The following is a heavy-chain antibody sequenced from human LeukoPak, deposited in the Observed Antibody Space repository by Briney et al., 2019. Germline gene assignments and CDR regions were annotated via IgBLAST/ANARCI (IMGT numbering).Heavy chain of an antibody. Sequence: GGSLRLSCTTSGFAFYDFAMSWVPQPAGKGLEWVGFIRRRAYGGAAEYAASVKGRFIISRDDSKGIAYLQMNSLKAEDTAVYYCSRNGLVDFDYWGKGSRVIVSP. V-gene: IGHV3-49*04. CDR3: SRNGLVDFDY. J-gene: IGHJ4*02. CDR1: GFAFYDFA. CDR2: IRRRAYGGAA.